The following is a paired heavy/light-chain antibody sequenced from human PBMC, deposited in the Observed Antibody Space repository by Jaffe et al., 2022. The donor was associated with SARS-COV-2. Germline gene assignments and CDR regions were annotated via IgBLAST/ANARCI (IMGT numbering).Light chain of an antibody. CDR3: QQYDAYSQT. Sequence: DIQMTQSPSTLSASVGDRVTITCRASQSIGNWLAWYQQKPGKAPKLLIYKASSLESGVPSRFSGSGSGTEFTLTISSLQPDDFATYYCQQYDAYSQTFGQGTKVEIK. CDR2: KAS. V-gene: IGKV1-5*03. J-gene: IGKJ1*01. CDR1: QSIGNW.
Heavy chain of an antibody. Sequence: QVQLVESGGGVVQPGRSRRLSCVASGFTFSSYAIHWVRQAPGKGLDWMAVISFDGSNTYYADSVRGRFTISRDNSKNTVYLQMNSLRAEDTAVYYCARMRGRVTTIVGAFDVWGQGTMVTVSS. CDR3: ARMRGRVTTIVGAFDV. D-gene: IGHD5-12*01. J-gene: IGHJ3*01. CDR2: ISFDGSNT. V-gene: IGHV3-30*04. CDR1: GFTFSSYA.